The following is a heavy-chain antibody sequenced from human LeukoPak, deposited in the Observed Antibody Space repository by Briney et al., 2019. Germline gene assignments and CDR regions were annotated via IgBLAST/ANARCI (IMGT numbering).Heavy chain of an antibody. CDR1: GFTFDDYG. D-gene: IGHD4-17*01. Sequence: PGGSLRLSCAASGFTFDDYGMSWVRQAPGKGLEWVSSISSSSSYIYYADSVKGRFTISRDNAKNSLYLQMNSLRAEDTAVYYCARGYYGDYAAGYWGQGTLVTVSS. CDR3: ARGYYGDYAAGY. CDR2: ISSSSSYI. V-gene: IGHV3-21*01. J-gene: IGHJ4*02.